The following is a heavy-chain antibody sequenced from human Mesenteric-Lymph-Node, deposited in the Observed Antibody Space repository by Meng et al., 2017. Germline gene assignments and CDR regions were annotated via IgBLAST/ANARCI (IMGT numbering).Heavy chain of an antibody. CDR1: GYKFTRYA. CDR2: MNPNSGNT. J-gene: IGHJ4*02. D-gene: IGHD6-19*01. Sequence: ASVKVSCKASGYKFTRYAIIWVREAPGQGLEWMGWMNPNSGNTGYAQKFQGRVTITRNTSISTAYMELSSLRSEDTAVYYCARSSGYDYWGQGTLVTVSS. CDR3: ARSSGYDY. V-gene: IGHV1-8*01.